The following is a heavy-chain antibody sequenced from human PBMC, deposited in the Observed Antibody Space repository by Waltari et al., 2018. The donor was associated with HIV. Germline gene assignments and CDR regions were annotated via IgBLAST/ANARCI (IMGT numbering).Heavy chain of an antibody. D-gene: IGHD4-17*01. CDR1: GFTVSSNY. Sequence: EVQLVESGGGLVQPGGSLRLSCAASGFTVSSNYMSWVRQAPGKGVGWVSGIYSGGSSYYADSVKGRFTISRYNSKNTLYLQMNSLRAEDTAVYYCARGQGDYGVSFDPWGQGTLVTVSS. CDR3: ARGQGDYGVSFDP. J-gene: IGHJ5*02. V-gene: IGHV3-66*02. CDR2: IYSGGSS.